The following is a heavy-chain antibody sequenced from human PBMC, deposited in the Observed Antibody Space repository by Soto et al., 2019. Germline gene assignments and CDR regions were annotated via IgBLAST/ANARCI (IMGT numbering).Heavy chain of an antibody. CDR1: GGSISSYY. V-gene: IGHV4-59*01. D-gene: IGHD1-26*01. CDR3: ATYSGSSPWYFDY. J-gene: IGHJ4*02. CDR2: IYYSGST. Sequence: SETLSLTCTVSGGSISSYYWSWIRQPPGKGLEWIGYIYYSGSTNYNPSLKSRVTISVDTSKNQFSLKLSSVTAADTAVYYCATYSGSSPWYFDYWGPGTLVTVSS.